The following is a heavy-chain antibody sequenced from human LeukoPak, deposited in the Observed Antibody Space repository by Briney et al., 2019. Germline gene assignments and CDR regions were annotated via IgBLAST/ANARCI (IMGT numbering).Heavy chain of an antibody. D-gene: IGHD5-18*01. CDR1: GYTFTSYG. V-gene: IGHV1-18*01. CDR2: ISAFNGNT. J-gene: IGHJ3*02. CDR3: ARDRDTAMEIDAFDI. Sequence: ASVKVSCKASGYTFTSYGISWVRQDPGQGLEWMGWISAFNGNTNYAQKLQGRVTMTTDTSTSTAYMELRSLRSDDTAVYYCARDRDTAMEIDAFDIWGQGTMVTVSS.